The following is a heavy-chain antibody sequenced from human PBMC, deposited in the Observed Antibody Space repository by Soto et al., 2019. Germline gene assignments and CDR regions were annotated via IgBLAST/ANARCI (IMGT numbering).Heavy chain of an antibody. Sequence: VASVKVSCKVSGYTLTELSMHWVRQAPGKGLEWMGGFDPEDGETIYAQKFQGRVTMTEDTSTDTAYMELSSLRSEDTAVYYCATARLLTMIANYYYGMDVSGQGPTVTVSS. D-gene: IGHD3-22*01. V-gene: IGHV1-24*01. CDR3: ATARLLTMIANYYYGMDV. CDR2: FDPEDGET. J-gene: IGHJ6*02. CDR1: GYTLTELS.